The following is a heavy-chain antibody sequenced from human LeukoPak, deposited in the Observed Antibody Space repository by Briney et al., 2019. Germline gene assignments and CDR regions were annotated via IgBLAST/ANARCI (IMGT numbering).Heavy chain of an antibody. V-gene: IGHV1-69*04. CDR2: IIPILGIA. J-gene: IGHJ3*02. CDR3: ARDIGVGDAFDI. D-gene: IGHD2-15*01. CDR1: GGTFSSYA. Sequence: GASVKVSCKASGGTFSSYAISWVRQAPGQGLEWMGRIIPILGIANNAQKFQGRVTITADKSTSTAYMELSSLRSEDTAVYYCARDIGVGDAFDIWGQGTMVTVSS.